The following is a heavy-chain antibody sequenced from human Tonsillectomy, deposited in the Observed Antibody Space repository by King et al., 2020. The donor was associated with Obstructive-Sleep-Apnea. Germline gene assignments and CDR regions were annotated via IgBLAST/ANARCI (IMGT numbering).Heavy chain of an antibody. CDR1: GFTFNSYG. CDR2: ISYDGSNK. D-gene: IGHD6-6*01. CDR3: AKNEASISAVSTDPIA. Sequence: VQLVESGGGVVQPGRSLRLSCAASGFTFNSYGMHWVRQAPGKGLEWLAVISYDGSNKNYADSGKGRFTISRDNSKNTLYLKMNSLRPEDTAMYYCAKNEASISAVSTDPIAWGQGTLVTVSS. J-gene: IGHJ5*02. V-gene: IGHV3-30*18.